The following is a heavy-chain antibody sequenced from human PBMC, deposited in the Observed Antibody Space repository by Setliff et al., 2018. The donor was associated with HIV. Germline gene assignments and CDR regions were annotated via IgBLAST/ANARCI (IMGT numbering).Heavy chain of an antibody. CDR3: ARATEAGTIDY. V-gene: IGHV1-46*01. D-gene: IGHD1-1*01. CDR2: INPSGGGT. CDR1: GYTFTSYY. Sequence: ASVKVSCKASGYTFTSYYMHWVRRAPGQGLEWMGIINPSGGGTTYARKFQGRVTVTRDTSTTTVYMELSGLRSEDTAVYYCARATEAGTIDYWGQGTRVPSPQ. J-gene: IGHJ4*02.